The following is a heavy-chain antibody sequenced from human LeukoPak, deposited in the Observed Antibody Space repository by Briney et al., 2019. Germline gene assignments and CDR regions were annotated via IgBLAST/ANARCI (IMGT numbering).Heavy chain of an antibody. V-gene: IGHV3-23*01. CDR3: AKSLVVVIQYWFDP. Sequence: GSLRLSCAASGFTFSSYAMSWVRQAPGKGLEWVSAISGSGGSTHYADSVKGRFTISRDNSKNTLYLQMNSLRAEDTAVYYCAKSLVVVIQYWFDPWGQGTLVTVSS. CDR1: GFTFSSYA. CDR2: ISGSGGST. D-gene: IGHD3-22*01. J-gene: IGHJ5*02.